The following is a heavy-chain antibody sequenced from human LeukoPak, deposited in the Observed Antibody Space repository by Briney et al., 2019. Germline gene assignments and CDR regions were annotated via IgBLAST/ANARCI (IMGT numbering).Heavy chain of an antibody. Sequence: GGSLRLSCAASGFTFSNAWMSWVRQAPGKGLEWDGRIKSKTDGGTTDYAAPVKGRFTISRDDSKNTLYLQMNSLKTEDTAVYYCTTGSVTAYYYDSSGYYYFDYWGQGTLVTVSS. D-gene: IGHD3-22*01. V-gene: IGHV3-15*01. CDR1: GFTFSNAW. J-gene: IGHJ4*02. CDR3: TTGSVTAYYYDSSGYYYFDY. CDR2: IKSKTDGGTT.